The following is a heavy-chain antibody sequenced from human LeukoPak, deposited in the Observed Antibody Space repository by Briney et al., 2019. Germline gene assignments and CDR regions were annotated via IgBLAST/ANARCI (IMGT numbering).Heavy chain of an antibody. CDR1: GFTFSSYS. V-gene: IGHV3-21*01. Sequence: GGSLRLSCAASGFTFSSYSMNWVRQAPGKGLEWVSSISSSSSYIYYADSVEGRFTISRDNAKNSLYLQMNSLRAEDTAVYYCARRIAVAGTRYFQHWGQGTLVTVSS. CDR2: ISSSSSYI. CDR3: ARRIAVAGTRYFQH. J-gene: IGHJ1*01. D-gene: IGHD6-19*01.